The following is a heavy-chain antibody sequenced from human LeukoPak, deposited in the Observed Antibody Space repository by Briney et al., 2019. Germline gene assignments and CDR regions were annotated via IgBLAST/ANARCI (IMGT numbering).Heavy chain of an antibody. CDR1: GYTFTGYY. V-gene: IGHV1-2*02. CDR2: INPNSGGT. CDR3: AREMFPGNWFDP. D-gene: IGHD3-10*02. J-gene: IGHJ5*02. Sequence: ASVKVSCKASGYTFTGYYMHWVRQAPGQGLEWMGWINPNSGGTSYAQKFQGRVTMTRDTSISTAYMELSRLRSDDTAVYYCAREMFPGNWFDPWGQGTLVTVSS.